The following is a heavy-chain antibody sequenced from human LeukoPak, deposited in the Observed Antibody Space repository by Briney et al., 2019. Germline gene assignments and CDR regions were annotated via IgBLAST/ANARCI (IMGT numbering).Heavy chain of an antibody. Sequence: GGSRKLSCAASGITFDGSPIHWVRQASGKGLEWVGRIRSKANDYATGYGASVKGRFIISRDDSKNMSYLEMNSLTTEDTAVYFCQAYYYYYMDVWGKGTTVTVSS. J-gene: IGHJ6*03. CDR2: IRSKANDYAT. CDR3: QAYYYYYMDV. CDR1: GITFDGSP. V-gene: IGHV3-73*01.